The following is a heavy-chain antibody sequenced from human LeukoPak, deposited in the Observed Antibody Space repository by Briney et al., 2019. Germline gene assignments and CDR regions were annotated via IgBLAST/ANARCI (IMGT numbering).Heavy chain of an antibody. V-gene: IGHV3-49*03. CDR2: IRSKAYGGTT. D-gene: IGHD2-21*02. Sequence: PGGSLRLSCTASGFTFGDYAMSWFRQAPGKGLEWVGFIRSKAYGGTTEYAASVKGRFTISRDDSKSIAYLQMNSLKTEDTAVYYCTRARVVVTGHSDYWGQGTLVTVSS. CDR1: GFTFGDYA. J-gene: IGHJ4*02. CDR3: TRARVVVTGHSDY.